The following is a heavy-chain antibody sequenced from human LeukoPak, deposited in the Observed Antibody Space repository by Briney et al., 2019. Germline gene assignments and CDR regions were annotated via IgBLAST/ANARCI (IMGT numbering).Heavy chain of an antibody. CDR2: IYYTGST. CDR3: ARVYQSAEYYFDY. J-gene: IGHJ4*02. CDR1: GGSIDSYY. Sequence: PSETLTLTCTVSGGSIDSYYWSWIRQPPGKGLEWIGYIYYTGSTKYHPSLKSRVTISLDTSKNQSSLKLTSVTAADTAVYYCARVYQSAEYYFDYWGQGNLVSVSS. D-gene: IGHD2-2*01. V-gene: IGHV4-59*01.